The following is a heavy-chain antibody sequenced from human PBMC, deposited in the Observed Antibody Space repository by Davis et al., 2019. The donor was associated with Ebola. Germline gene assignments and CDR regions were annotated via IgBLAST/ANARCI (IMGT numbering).Heavy chain of an antibody. D-gene: IGHD2-15*01. J-gene: IGHJ3*02. CDR3: ARAEPYCSGRSCPDAFDI. Sequence: GESLKISCAASGFTFSSYSMNWVRQAPGKGLEWVSSISSSSSYIYYADSVKGRFTISRDNAKNSLYLQMNSLRAEDTAVFYCARAEPYCSGRSCPDAFDIWGQGTMVTVSS. CDR2: ISSSSSYI. V-gene: IGHV3-21*01. CDR1: GFTFSSYS.